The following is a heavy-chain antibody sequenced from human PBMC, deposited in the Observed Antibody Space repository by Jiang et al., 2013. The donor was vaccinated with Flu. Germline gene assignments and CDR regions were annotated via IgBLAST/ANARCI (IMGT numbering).Heavy chain of an antibody. J-gene: IGHJ4*02. V-gene: IGHV4-30-2*01. CDR3: ARALYYYDSSGYYYAYYFDY. CDR2: IYHSGST. D-gene: IGHD3-22*01. Sequence: GPGLVKPSQTLSLTRAVSGGSISSGGYSWSWIRQPPGKGLEWIGYIYHSGSTYYNPSLKSRVTISVDRSKNQFSLKLSSVTAADTAVYYCARALYYYDSSGYYYAYYFDYWGQGTLVTVSS. CDR1: GGSISSGGYS.